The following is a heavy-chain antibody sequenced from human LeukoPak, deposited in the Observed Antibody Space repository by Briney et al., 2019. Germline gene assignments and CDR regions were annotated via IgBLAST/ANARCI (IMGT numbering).Heavy chain of an antibody. D-gene: IGHD6-13*01. CDR2: ISSSSSTI. CDR3: AKGSGVFGSWYRDAFDI. CDR1: GFTFSSYS. V-gene: IGHV3-48*04. Sequence: GGSLRLSCAASGFTFSSYSMNWVRQAPGKGLEWLSYISSSSSTIYYADSVKGRFTISRDNAKNSLYLQMNSLRAEDTALYYCAKGSGVFGSWYRDAFDIWGQGTMVTVSS. J-gene: IGHJ3*02.